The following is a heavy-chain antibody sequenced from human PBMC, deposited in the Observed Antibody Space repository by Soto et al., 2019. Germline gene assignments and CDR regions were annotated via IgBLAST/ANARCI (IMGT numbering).Heavy chain of an antibody. J-gene: IGHJ4*02. Sequence: EVQLVESGGGLVQPGGSLRLSCAASGFTVSSNYMSWVRQAPGKGLEWVPVLYSDGNTYYADSVKGRFTISRDNSKSTLYLQMNSLRAEDTAVYYCESYGEAGSRHYWGQGTLVTVSS. CDR3: ESYGEAGSRHY. V-gene: IGHV3-66*01. CDR1: GFTVSSNY. CDR2: LYSDGNT. D-gene: IGHD4-17*01.